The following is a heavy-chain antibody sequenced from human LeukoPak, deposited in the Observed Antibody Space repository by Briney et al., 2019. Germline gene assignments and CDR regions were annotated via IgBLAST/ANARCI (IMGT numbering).Heavy chain of an antibody. V-gene: IGHV1-8*02. D-gene: IGHD2-2*01. Sequence: ASVKVSCKASGYTFSSYYMYWVRQATGQGLEWMGWMNPNSGNTGYAQKFQGRVTMTRNTSISTAYMELSSLRSEDTAVYYCVLMGAAMVVVPFSDYWGQGTLVTVSS. CDR2: MNPNSGNT. CDR3: VLMGAAMVVVPFSDY. CDR1: GYTFSSYY. J-gene: IGHJ4*02.